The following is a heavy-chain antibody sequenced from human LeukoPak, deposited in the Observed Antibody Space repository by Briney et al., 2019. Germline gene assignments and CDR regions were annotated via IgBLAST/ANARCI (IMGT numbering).Heavy chain of an antibody. D-gene: IGHD3-22*01. CDR2: IYHGVST. CDR3: ARDPDYSDNSNYSDL. J-gene: IGHJ4*02. V-gene: IGHV4-38-2*02. CDR1: GASIGGGYY. Sequence: SETLSLTCTVSGASIGGGYYWGWIRQPPGKGLEWIGHIYHGVSTSYNPSLRSRVAIAIDTSKDQVSLNLSSVTAADTAIYYCARDPDYSDNSNYSDLWGQGALVTVSS.